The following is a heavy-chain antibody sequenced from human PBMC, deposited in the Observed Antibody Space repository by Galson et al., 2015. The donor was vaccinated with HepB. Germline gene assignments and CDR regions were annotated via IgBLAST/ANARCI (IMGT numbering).Heavy chain of an antibody. CDR1: GFLFTDHF. J-gene: IGHJ4*02. CDR3: AREGSYYASGNYYNVWDL. D-gene: IGHD3-10*01. V-gene: IGHV3-72*01. CDR2: VRNKANTYTT. Sequence: SLRLSCAGSGFLFTDHFMDWVRQAPGAGLEWVGRVRNKANTYTTEYAASVKGRFIISRDDSKNSMDLQMYSLQTEDTAVYCCAREGSYYASGNYYNVWDLWGQGTLVTVSS.